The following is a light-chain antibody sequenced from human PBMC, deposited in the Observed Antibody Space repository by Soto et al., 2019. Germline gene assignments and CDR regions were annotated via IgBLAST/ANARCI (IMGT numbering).Light chain of an antibody. CDR3: CSYAGSYTFV. CDR1: SSDVGVYNY. Sequence: QSALTQPRSVSGSPGQSVNISCTGTSSDVGVYNYVSWYQQYPGKAPKIMIYDVSKRPSGVPDRFSGSKSDNTASLTISGLQAEDEADYYCCSYAGSYTFVFGIGTKVTV. CDR2: DVS. J-gene: IGLJ1*01. V-gene: IGLV2-11*01.